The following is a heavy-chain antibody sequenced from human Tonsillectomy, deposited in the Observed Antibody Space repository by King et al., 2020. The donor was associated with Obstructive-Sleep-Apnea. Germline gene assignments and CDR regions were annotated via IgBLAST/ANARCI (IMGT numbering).Heavy chain of an antibody. Sequence: VQLVESGGGVVQPGRSLRLSCAASGFTFSSYGMHWVRQAPGKGLEWVAFIRYDGSNKYYADSVKGRFTISRDNSKNTLYLQMNSLRAEDTAVYYCAKDRDKRVAENAFDIWGQGTMVTVSS. J-gene: IGHJ3*02. V-gene: IGHV3-30*02. CDR3: AKDRDKRVAENAFDI. CDR1: GFTFSSYG. CDR2: IRYDGSNK. D-gene: IGHD6-19*01.